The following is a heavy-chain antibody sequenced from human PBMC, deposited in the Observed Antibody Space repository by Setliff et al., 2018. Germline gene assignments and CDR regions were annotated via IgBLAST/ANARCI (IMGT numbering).Heavy chain of an antibody. J-gene: IGHJ5*02. V-gene: IGHV4-38-2*02. D-gene: IGHD3-3*01. Sequence: SETLSLTCTVSGYSINSDCFWGWIRQPPGKGLEWIGTISHSGSTSYNSSLKSRVTMSVDTSKNQFFLKLSSVTAADTAVYYCVRGFTIFGVVKLERWFDPWGQGTLVTVSS. CDR2: ISHSGST. CDR1: GYSINSDCF. CDR3: VRGFTIFGVVKLERWFDP.